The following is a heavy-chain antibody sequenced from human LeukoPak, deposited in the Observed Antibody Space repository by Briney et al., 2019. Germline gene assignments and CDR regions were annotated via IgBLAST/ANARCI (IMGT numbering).Heavy chain of an antibody. CDR2: INPNSGGT. J-gene: IGHJ3*02. D-gene: IGHD6-6*01. V-gene: IGHV1-2*02. CDR1: GYTFTGYY. CDR3: ARANPEYSSSSSDAFDI. Sequence: EASVKVSCKASGYTFTGYYMHWVRQAPGQGLEWMGWINPNSGGTNYAQKFQGRVTMTRDTSISTAYMELSRLRSDDTAVYYCARANPEYSSSSSDAFDIWGQGTVVTVSS.